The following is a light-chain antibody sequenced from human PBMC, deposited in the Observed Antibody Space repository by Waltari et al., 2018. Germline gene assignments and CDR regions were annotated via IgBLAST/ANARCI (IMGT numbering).Light chain of an antibody. V-gene: IGKV4-1*01. CDR3: QQCYSTPLT. CDR1: QSVLYSSNNKNY. Sequence: DIVMTQSPDSLAVSLGERATINCKSSQSVLYSSNNKNYLAWYQQKPGQPPKLLIYWESVRVFFFSGVLVGWFSFLFFSFSFFSLQAEDVAVYYCQQCYSTPLTFGGGTKGE. J-gene: IGKJ4*01. CDR2: WES.